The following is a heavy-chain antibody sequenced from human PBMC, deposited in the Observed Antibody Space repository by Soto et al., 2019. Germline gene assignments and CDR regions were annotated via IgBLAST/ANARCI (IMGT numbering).Heavy chain of an antibody. CDR2: IYYSGST. CDR3: ARDYRDSSSSHVAFDI. CDR1: GGSISSGGYY. Sequence: SETLSLTCTVSGGSISSGGYYWSWIRQHPGKGLEWIGYIYYSGSTYYNPSLKSRVTISVDTSKNQFSLKLSSVTAADAAVYYCARDYRDSSSSHVAFDIWGQGTMVTVSS. J-gene: IGHJ3*02. V-gene: IGHV4-31*03. D-gene: IGHD6-13*01.